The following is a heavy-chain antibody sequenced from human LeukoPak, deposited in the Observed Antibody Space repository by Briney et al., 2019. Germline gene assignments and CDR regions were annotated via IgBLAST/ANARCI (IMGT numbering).Heavy chain of an antibody. V-gene: IGHV3-30*02. CDR3: AKEVTYYDFWRGYWAWFDP. CDR1: GFTFSSYG. Sequence: GGSLRLSCAASGFTFSSYGMHWVRQAPGKGLEWVAFIRYDGSNKYYADSVKGRFTISRDNSKSTLYLQMNSLRAEDTAVYYCAKEVTYYDFWRGYWAWFDPWGQGTLVTVSS. J-gene: IGHJ5*02. D-gene: IGHD3-3*01. CDR2: IRYDGSNK.